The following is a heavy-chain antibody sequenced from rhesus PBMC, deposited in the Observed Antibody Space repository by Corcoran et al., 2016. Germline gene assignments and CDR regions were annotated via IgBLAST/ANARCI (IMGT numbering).Heavy chain of an antibody. J-gene: IGHJ4*01. CDR1: GGSISSGYNY. CDR2: ITYTGTT. V-gene: IGHV4-122*02. Sequence: QVQLQESGPGLVKPSETLSLTCAVSGGSISSGYNYWSWIRQPPGKGLDWIGYITYTGTTNYNPSLKCRVTFSRDTSKNQFSLKLSSVTAADSAVYYCVKHSVSVYGSFDYWGQGVLVTVSS. D-gene: IGHD3-22*01. CDR3: VKHSVSVYGSFDY.